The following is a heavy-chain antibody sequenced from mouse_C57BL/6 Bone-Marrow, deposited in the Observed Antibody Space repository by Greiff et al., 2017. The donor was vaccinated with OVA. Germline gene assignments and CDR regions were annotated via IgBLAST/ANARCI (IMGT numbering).Heavy chain of an antibody. CDR3: ARTPYYYAMDY. Sequence: VQLQQSGPVLVKPGASVKMSCKASGYTFTDYYMNWVKQSPGKSLEWIGVINPYNGGTSYNQKFKGKATLTVDKSSSTAYMELNSLTSEDSAVYYCARTPYYYAMDYWGQGTSVTVSS. V-gene: IGHV1-19*01. J-gene: IGHJ4*01. CDR1: GYTFTDYY. CDR2: INPYNGGT.